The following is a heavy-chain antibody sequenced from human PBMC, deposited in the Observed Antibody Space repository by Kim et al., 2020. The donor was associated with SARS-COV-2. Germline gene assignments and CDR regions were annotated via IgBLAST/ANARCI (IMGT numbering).Heavy chain of an antibody. Sequence: GGSLRLSCAASGFTFSSYGMRWVRQAPGKGLEWVANIKQDGSETYYVDSVKGRFTISRDNAKNSLYLQMNSLRAEDTAVYYCARDSTYYDILTGSQRQGWGQGTLVTVSS. CDR2: IKQDGSET. D-gene: IGHD3-9*01. CDR1: GFTFSSYG. V-gene: IGHV3-7*01. J-gene: IGHJ4*02. CDR3: ARDSTYYDILTGSQRQG.